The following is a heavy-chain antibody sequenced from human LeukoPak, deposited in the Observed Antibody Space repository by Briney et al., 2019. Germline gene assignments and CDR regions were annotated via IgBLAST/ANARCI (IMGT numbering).Heavy chain of an antibody. J-gene: IGHJ1*01. Sequence: SETLSLTCTFNGGSFSAYYWSWIRQPPGKGLEWIGETNHGGNTIYNASLKGRVTISADTSKNQFSLKLSSVTAADTAVYYCARTHYDSSGYYSSTPRRAEYFQHWGQGTLVTVSS. D-gene: IGHD3-22*01. CDR2: TNHGGNT. CDR3: ARTHYDSSGYYSSTPRRAEYFQH. V-gene: IGHV4-34*01. CDR1: GGSFSAYY.